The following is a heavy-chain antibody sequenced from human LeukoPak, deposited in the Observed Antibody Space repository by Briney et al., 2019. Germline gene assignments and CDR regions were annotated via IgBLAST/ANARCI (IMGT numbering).Heavy chain of an antibody. CDR1: GYTFTGYY. CDR2: INPNSGGT. V-gene: IGHV1-2*02. Sequence: ASVKVACKASGYTFTGYYMHWVRQAPGQGLQWMGWINPNSGGTNYAQKFQGRVTMTRDRSISTAYMELSRLRSDDTAVYYCARDSADIVGATTDFDYWGQGTLVTVSS. J-gene: IGHJ4*02. CDR3: ARDSADIVGATTDFDY. D-gene: IGHD1-26*01.